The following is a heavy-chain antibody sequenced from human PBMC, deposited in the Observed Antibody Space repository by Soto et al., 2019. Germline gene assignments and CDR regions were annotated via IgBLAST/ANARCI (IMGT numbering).Heavy chain of an antibody. J-gene: IGHJ5*02. V-gene: IGHV4-59*01. CDR3: ARGDDFWSGYPPSWFDP. Sequence: SETLSLTCTVSGGSISSYYWSWIRQPPGKGLEWIGYIYYSGSTNYNPSLKSRVTISVDTSKNQFSLKLSSVTAADTAVYYCARGDDFWSGYPPSWFDPWGQGTLVTVYS. CDR1: GGSISSYY. CDR2: IYYSGST. D-gene: IGHD3-3*01.